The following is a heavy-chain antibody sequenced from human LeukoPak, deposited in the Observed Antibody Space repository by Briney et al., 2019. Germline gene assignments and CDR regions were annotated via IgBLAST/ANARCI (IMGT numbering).Heavy chain of an antibody. J-gene: IGHJ5*02. Sequence: SETLSLTCAVCGGSFSGYYWSWIRQPPGKGLEWIGEINHSGSTNYNPSLKSRVTISVDTSKNQFSLKLSSVTAADTAVYYCARGGGDTTQVVWGRKSWFDPWGQGTLVTVSS. CDR2: INHSGST. D-gene: IGHD3-16*01. CDR3: ARGGGDTTQVVWGRKSWFDP. V-gene: IGHV4-34*01. CDR1: GGSFSGYY.